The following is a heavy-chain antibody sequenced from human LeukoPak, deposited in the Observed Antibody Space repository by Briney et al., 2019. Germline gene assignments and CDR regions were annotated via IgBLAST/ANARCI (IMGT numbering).Heavy chain of an antibody. J-gene: IGHJ4*02. V-gene: IGHV4-59*01. CDR2: LYFSGST. CDR1: GASISTFY. Sequence: SETXSLTCTVSGASISTFYWSWLRQPPGKGLEWIGYLYFSGSTNYNPSLKSRVTISSDTSKNQLSLRLSSVTAADTAVYYCARAGGGWSFDYLGQGTLVTVSS. D-gene: IGHD6-19*01. CDR3: ARAGGGWSFDY.